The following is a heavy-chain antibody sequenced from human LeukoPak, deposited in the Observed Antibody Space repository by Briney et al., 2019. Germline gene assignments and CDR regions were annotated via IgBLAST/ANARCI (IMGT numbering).Heavy chain of an antibody. V-gene: IGHV4-61*08. Sequence: RPSETLSLTCTVSGGSISSGGYYWSWIRQHPGKGLEWIGYIYYSGSTNYNPSLKSRVTISVDTSKNQFSLKLSSVTAADTAVYYCARMSGDVDAFDIWGQGTMVTVSS. J-gene: IGHJ3*02. CDR3: ARMSGDVDAFDI. CDR2: IYYSGST. D-gene: IGHD3-10*02. CDR1: GGSISSGGYY.